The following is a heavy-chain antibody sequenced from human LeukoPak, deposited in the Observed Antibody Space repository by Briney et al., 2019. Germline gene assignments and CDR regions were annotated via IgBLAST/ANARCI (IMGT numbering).Heavy chain of an antibody. J-gene: IGHJ5*02. D-gene: IGHD3-22*01. CDR3: ARVSDSSGYSSNYNWFDP. V-gene: IGHV1-46*01. Sequence: ASVKVSCKASGYTFTAYYMHWVRQAPGQGLEWMGIVNPSGGSTSYSQKFQGRVTMTRDTSTSTVYMELSSLRSEDTAVYYCARVSDSSGYSSNYNWFDPWGQGTLVTVSS. CDR1: GYTFTAYY. CDR2: VNPSGGST.